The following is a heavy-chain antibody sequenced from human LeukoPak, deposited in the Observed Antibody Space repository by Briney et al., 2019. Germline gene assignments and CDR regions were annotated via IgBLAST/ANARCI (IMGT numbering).Heavy chain of an antibody. CDR2: ISYDGSNK. V-gene: IGHV3-30*04. D-gene: IGHD1-26*01. J-gene: IGHJ4*02. CDR1: GFTFSSYA. CDR3: ARGHTRGRNSGSYVFGY. Sequence: GGSLRLSCAASGFTFSSYAMHWVRQAPGKGLEWVAVISYDGSNKYYADSVKGRFTISRDNSKNTLYLQMNSLRAEDTAVYYCARGHTRGRNSGSYVFGYWGQGTLVTVSS.